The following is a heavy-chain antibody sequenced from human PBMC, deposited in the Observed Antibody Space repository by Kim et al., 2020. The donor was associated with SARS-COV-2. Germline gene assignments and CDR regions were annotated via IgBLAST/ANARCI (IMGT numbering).Heavy chain of an antibody. Sequence: VKCRLTIARDNSKNPLYLQMNSLRAEDTAVYYCAKISYYYDSSGLGAFDIWGQGTMVTVSS. V-gene: IGHV3-30*02. CDR3: AKISYYYDSSGLGAFDI. J-gene: IGHJ3*02. D-gene: IGHD3-22*01.